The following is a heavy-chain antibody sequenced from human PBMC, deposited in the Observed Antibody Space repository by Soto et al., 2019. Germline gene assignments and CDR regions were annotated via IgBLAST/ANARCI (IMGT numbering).Heavy chain of an antibody. Sequence: EVHLLESGGDLVQPGGSLRLSCAASGFSFHSHAMSWVRQAPGKGLEWVSGTSASGAVTYYADSVKGRFTMSRDNSKHTLSLQMNSLRAEDTAVYFCTKDRSGGRAVGGFNYWGQGTLVTVSS. CDR1: GFSFHSHA. J-gene: IGHJ4*02. CDR3: TKDRSGGRAVGGFNY. V-gene: IGHV3-23*01. D-gene: IGHD6-19*01. CDR2: TSASGAVT.